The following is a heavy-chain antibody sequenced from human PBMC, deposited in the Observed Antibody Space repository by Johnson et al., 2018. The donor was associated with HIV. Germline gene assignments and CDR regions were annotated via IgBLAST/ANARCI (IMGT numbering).Heavy chain of an antibody. CDR3: AKSGLFVLVVYAPDVFDI. CDR2: IWYDGSNK. D-gene: IGHD2-8*02. J-gene: IGHJ3*02. V-gene: IGHV3-30*02. Sequence: VQLLESGGGLVQPGGSLRLSCAASGFTVRSNYMSWVRQAPGKGLEWVAVIWYDGSNKYYADSVKGRFTISRDNSKNTLYLQMNSLRAEDTAVYYCAKSGLFVLVVYAPDVFDIWGQGTMVTVSS. CDR1: GFTVRSNY.